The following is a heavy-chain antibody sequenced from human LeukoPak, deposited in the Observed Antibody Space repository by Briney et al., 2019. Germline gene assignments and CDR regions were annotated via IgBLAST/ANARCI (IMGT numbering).Heavy chain of an antibody. CDR3: ATSWGPDTSAFRWGRDGMDV. D-gene: IGHD7-27*01. Sequence: GGSLRLSCAVSGLTFNNYAMSWVRQAPGKGLEWVSAISKSGDHTYYAASAKGRFTIYRDNSKNTQYLQMNSLRAEDTAVYYCATSWGPDTSAFRWGRDGMDVWGQGTTVIV. V-gene: IGHV3-23*01. CDR1: GLTFNNYA. J-gene: IGHJ6*02. CDR2: ISKSGDHT.